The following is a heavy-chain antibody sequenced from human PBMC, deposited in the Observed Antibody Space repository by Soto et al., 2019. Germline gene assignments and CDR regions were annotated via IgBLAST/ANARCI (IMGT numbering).Heavy chain of an antibody. D-gene: IGHD5-12*01. Sequence: PGESLKISCKGSGYSFTSYWIGWVRQMPGKGLEWMGIIYPGDSDTRYSPSFQGQVTISADKSISTAYLQWSSLKASDTAMYYCARQRNIVATINYYYYGMDVWGQGTTVTVSS. V-gene: IGHV5-51*01. J-gene: IGHJ6*02. CDR2: IYPGDSDT. CDR1: GYSFTSYW. CDR3: ARQRNIVATINYYYYGMDV.